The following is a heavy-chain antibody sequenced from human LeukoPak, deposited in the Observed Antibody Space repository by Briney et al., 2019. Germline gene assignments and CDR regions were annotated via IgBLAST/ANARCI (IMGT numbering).Heavy chain of an antibody. Sequence: SVKVSCKASGGTFSSYAISWVRQAPGQGLEWMGGIIPIFGTANYAQKFQGRVTITADESTSTAYMELSSLRSEDTAVYYCARDMNGTVDDAFDIWGQGTMVTVSS. CDR1: GGTFSSYA. V-gene: IGHV1-69*01. CDR2: IIPIFGTA. J-gene: IGHJ3*02. D-gene: IGHD4-23*01. CDR3: ARDMNGTVDDAFDI.